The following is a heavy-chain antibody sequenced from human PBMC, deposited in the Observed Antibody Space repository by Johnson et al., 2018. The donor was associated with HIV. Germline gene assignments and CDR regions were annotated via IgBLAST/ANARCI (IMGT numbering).Heavy chain of an antibody. J-gene: IGHJ3*02. CDR1: GFTFSSYW. CDR3: ARGLGGSGTYYDAFDI. V-gene: IGHV3-7*04. D-gene: IGHD3-10*01. Sequence: VQVVESGGGLVQPGGSLRLSCAASGFTFSSYWMTWVRQTPEKGLEWVANIKQDGSEKHELESVKGRFTIHRDNAKNARYLQMNSRRAEDTALYYCARGLGGSGTYYDAFDIWGQGTMVTVSS. CDR2: IKQDGSEK.